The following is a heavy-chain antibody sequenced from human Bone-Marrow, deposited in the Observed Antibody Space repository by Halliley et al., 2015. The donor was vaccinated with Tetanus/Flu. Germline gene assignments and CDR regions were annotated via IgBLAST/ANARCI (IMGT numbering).Heavy chain of an antibody. D-gene: IGHD2-2*01. V-gene: IGHV4-59*01. Sequence: LRLSCTVSGDSISSYYWSWIRQPPGKGLEWIGYIYYSGSTNYNPSLKSRVTISVDTSKNRFSLKLSSVTAADTAVYYCARVSCSSNTCYYEMDVWGQGTTVTVSS. J-gene: IGHJ6*02. CDR2: IYYSGST. CDR1: GDSISSYY. CDR3: ARVSCSSNTCYYEMDV.